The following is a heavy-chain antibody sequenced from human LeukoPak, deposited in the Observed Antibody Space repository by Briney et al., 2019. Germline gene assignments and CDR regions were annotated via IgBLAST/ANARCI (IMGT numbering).Heavy chain of an antibody. Sequence: PSETLSLTCTVSGGSISSYYWSWIRQPPGKGLEWIGYIYYSGSINYNPSLKSRVTISVDTSKNQFSLKLSSVTAADTAVYYCARGGDMFIVVAGHYNWFDPWGQGTLVTVSS. CDR2: IYYSGSI. D-gene: IGHD6-19*01. V-gene: IGHV4-59*01. CDR1: GGSISSYY. J-gene: IGHJ5*02. CDR3: ARGGDMFIVVAGHYNWFDP.